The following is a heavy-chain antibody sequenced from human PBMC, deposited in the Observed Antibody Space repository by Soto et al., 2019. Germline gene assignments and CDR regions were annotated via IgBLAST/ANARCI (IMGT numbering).Heavy chain of an antibody. CDR1: GFTFSAYW. CDR2: ISDDGSTT. CDR3: TRGPRVSSTGTGAH. Sequence: GGSLRLSCDDSGFTFSAYWMHWGRQVPGKGLIWVSRISDDGSTTTYADSVKGRFTISRDNAKNTLYLQMNSLRADDTGLYYCTRGPRVSSTGTGAHWGQGTLVTVSS. D-gene: IGHD1-1*01. J-gene: IGHJ4*02. V-gene: IGHV3-74*01.